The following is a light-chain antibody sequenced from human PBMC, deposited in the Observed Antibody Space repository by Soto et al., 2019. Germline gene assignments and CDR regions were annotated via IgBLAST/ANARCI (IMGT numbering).Light chain of an antibody. Sequence: QAASVSGSPGQSITISCTGTSRDIGDYDYVSWYQHLPGKAPKLLIFDVTHRPSGVSDRFSGSKSGNTASLTISGVRPEDEADYYCCSYTDIALDVVFGGGTKLTVL. CDR1: SRDIGDYDY. V-gene: IGLV2-14*01. CDR3: CSYTDIALDVV. J-gene: IGLJ2*01. CDR2: DVT.